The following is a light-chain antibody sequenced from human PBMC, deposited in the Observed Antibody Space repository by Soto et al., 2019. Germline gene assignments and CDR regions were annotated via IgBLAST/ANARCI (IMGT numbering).Light chain of an antibody. V-gene: IGKV3-15*01. Sequence: VFTQSAATLSLSPGDRATLSCRASQTISGTLAWYQQKPGQAPRLLIHGASTRAPGFPARFSGSGSGTEFTLTISSLQSEDFAVYYCQQRSNWPVFGGGTKVDIK. CDR2: GAS. J-gene: IGKJ4*01. CDR3: QQRSNWPV. CDR1: QTISGT.